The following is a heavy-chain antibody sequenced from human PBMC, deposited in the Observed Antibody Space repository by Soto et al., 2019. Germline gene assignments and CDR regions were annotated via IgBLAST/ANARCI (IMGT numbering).Heavy chain of an antibody. CDR1: GYTFTAYY. CDR2: INPDSGVT. J-gene: IGHJ4*02. D-gene: IGHD2-21*02. Sequence: GASVKVSCKASGYTFTAYYIHWVRQAPGQGLEWMGWINPDSGVTNYAQKFQGRVTMTRDTSITTAYMDLSSLSSDDAAVYYCARDAISCGNSYFDHWGQGALVTVSS. CDR3: ARDAISCGNSYFDH. V-gene: IGHV1-2*02.